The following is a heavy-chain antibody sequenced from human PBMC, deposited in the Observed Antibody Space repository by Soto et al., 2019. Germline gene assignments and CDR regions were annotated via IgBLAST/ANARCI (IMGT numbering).Heavy chain of an antibody. Sequence: SDTLSLTFGVSGGCLGGHYWTWIRQSPEKGLEWIGEINHSGFTNYNPTLKSRVTISRDASKNQFSLRLSSMTAADSAVYFCARAAVKLGATLFDSWGQGTLVTVSS. CDR1: GGCLGGHY. CDR2: INHSGFT. V-gene: IGHV4-34*01. CDR3: ARAAVKLGATLFDS. D-gene: IGHD1-26*01. J-gene: IGHJ4*02.